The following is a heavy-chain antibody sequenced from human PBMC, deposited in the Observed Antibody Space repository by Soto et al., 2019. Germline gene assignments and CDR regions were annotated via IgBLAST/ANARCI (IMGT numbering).Heavy chain of an antibody. J-gene: IGHJ3*02. V-gene: IGHV1-18*01. CDR2: ISAYNGNT. CDR3: ARDLNGGRQYQLLFEVGLAFDI. CDR1: GYTFTSYG. D-gene: IGHD2-2*01. Sequence: ASVKVSCKASGYTFTSYGISWVRQAPGQGLEWMGWISAYNGNTNYAQKLQGRVTMTTDTSTSTAYMELRSLRSDDTAVYYCARDLNGGRQYQLLFEVGLAFDIWGQGTMVTVSS.